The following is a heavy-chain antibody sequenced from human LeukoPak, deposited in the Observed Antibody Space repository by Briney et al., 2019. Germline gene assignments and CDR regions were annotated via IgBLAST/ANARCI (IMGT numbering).Heavy chain of an antibody. J-gene: IGHJ4*02. V-gene: IGHV3-15*01. Sequence: MSGGSLRLSCAASGFTFSNAWMSWVRRAPGKGLEWVGRIKSKTDGGTPDYAAPVKGRFTISRDDSKNTLYLQMNSLKTEDTAVYYCTGVSRSSWYDYWGQGTLVTVSS. CDR3: TGVSRSSWYDY. CDR1: GFTFSNAW. D-gene: IGHD6-13*01. CDR2: IKSKTDGGTP.